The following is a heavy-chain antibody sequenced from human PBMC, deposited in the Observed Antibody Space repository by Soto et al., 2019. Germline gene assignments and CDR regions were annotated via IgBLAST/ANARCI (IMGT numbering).Heavy chain of an antibody. CDR3: AGGPEDSDY. V-gene: IGHV3-30*03. J-gene: IGHJ4*02. Sequence: QVQLVESGGGVVQPGRSLRLSCAASGFTFSNYGMHWVRQAPGKGLEWVAVILYDGSKKYYADSVKGRFTISRDNSKNTLYLQMNSLRAEDTAVYFCAGGPEDSDYWGQGTLVTVSS. D-gene: IGHD2-15*01. CDR1: GFTFSNYG. CDR2: ILYDGSKK.